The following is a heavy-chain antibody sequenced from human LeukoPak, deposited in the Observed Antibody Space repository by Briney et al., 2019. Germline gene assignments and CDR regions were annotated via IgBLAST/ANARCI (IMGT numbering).Heavy chain of an antibody. V-gene: IGHV1-8*03. CDR2: MNPSSGST. D-gene: IGHD2-15*01. CDR3: ARSRSDMRMDV. CDR1: GYTFSNYD. J-gene: IGHJ6*04. Sequence: ASVKVSCKASGYTFSNYDINWVRQATGQGLEWMGWMNPSSGSTAYAQKFQGRVTITRNTSISTAYMELSTLRFEDTAVYYCARSRSDMRMDVWGKGTTVTVSS.